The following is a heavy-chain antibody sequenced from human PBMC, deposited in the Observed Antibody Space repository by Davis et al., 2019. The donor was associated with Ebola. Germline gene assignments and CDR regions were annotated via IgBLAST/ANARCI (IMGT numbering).Heavy chain of an antibody. J-gene: IGHJ3*02. Sequence: AASVKVSCKASGYSFTSYYIQWVRQAPGQGLEWMGLINPNDGSTSYAQNFLGRVTMTRDTSTRTVYMELNSLRSGDTAVYYCARSVRGYSHDAIDIWGQGTVVSVSS. V-gene: IGHV1-46*01. CDR3: ARSVRGYSHDAIDI. CDR2: INPNDGST. D-gene: IGHD5-18*01. CDR1: GYSFTSYY.